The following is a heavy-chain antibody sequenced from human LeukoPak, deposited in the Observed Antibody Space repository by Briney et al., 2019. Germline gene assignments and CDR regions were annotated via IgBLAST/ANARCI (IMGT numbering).Heavy chain of an antibody. CDR2: IYTSGST. J-gene: IGHJ4*02. CDR3: ARAPSLIVVHSTFDY. V-gene: IGHV4-61*02. Sequence: PSETLSLTCTVSGGSISSGSYYWSWIRQPAGKGLEWIGRIYTSGSTNYNPSLKSRVTISVDTSKNQFSLKLSSVTAADTAVYYCARAPSLIVVHSTFDYWGQGTLVTVSS. D-gene: IGHD3-22*01. CDR1: GGSISSGSYY.